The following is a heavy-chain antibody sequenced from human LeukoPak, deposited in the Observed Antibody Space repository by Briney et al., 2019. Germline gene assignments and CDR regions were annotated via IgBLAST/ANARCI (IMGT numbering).Heavy chain of an antibody. CDR1: VYTFTVYY. CDR3: ARAGYSSGWYWFDP. Sequence: GASLSVSSTPSVYTFTVYYMRWVRQAPGQGLEWMGWITPNSGGTNYAQKFQGRVTMARDTSISTAYMELSRLRSDDTAVYYCARAGYSSGWYWFDPWGQGTLVTVSS. CDR2: ITPNSGGT. J-gene: IGHJ5*02. V-gene: IGHV1-2*02. D-gene: IGHD6-19*01.